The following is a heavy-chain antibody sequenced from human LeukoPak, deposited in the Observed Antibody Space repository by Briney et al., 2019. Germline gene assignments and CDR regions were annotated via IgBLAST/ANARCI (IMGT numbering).Heavy chain of an antibody. V-gene: IGHV3-66*01. D-gene: IGHD6-19*01. CDR2: IYSGGST. CDR1: GFTVGSNT. CDR3: AKRPRAVAEAYFDY. J-gene: IGHJ4*02. Sequence: PGGSLRLSCAASGFTVGSNTMSWVRQAPGKGLEWVSIIYSGGSTSYADSVKGRFTISRDNSKNTLYLQMNSLRTEDTAVYYCAKRPRAVAEAYFDYWGQGTLVTVSS.